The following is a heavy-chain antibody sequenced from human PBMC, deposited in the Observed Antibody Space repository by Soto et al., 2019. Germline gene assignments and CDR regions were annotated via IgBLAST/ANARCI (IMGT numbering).Heavy chain of an antibody. V-gene: IGHV4-59*01. CDR3: AGTLELGVFDY. CDR1: GGSISSYY. CDR2: IYYSGST. Sequence: PSETLSLTCTVSGGSISSYYWSWIRQPPGKGLEWIGYIYYSGSTNYNPFLKSRVTISVDTSKNQFSLKLSSVTAADTAVYYCAGTLELGVFDYWGQGTLLTVFS. J-gene: IGHJ4*02. D-gene: IGHD1-26*01.